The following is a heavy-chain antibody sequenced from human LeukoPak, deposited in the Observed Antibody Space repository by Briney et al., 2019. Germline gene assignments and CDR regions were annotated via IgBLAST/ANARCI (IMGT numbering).Heavy chain of an antibody. CDR1: GGSISSYY. J-gene: IGHJ4*02. CDR3: ARERKVTIFGVGYFDY. CDR2: IYYSGST. D-gene: IGHD3-3*01. V-gene: IGHV4-59*01. Sequence: SETLSLTCTVSGGSISSYYWSWIRQPPGKGLEWIGYIYYSGSTNYNPSLKSRVTISVDTSKNQFSLKLSSVTAADTAVYYCARERKVTIFGVGYFDYWGQGTLVTVSS.